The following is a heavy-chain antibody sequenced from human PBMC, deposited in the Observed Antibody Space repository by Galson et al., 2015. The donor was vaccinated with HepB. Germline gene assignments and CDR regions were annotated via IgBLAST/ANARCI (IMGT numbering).Heavy chain of an antibody. J-gene: IGHJ6*02. V-gene: IGHV1-8*01. Sequence: SVKVSCKASGYTFTSYDINWVRQATGQGLEWMAWMNPNSGNTGYAQKFQGRVTMTRNTSISTAYMELSSLRSEDTAVYYCARGHPGLSKSVVVPAASYGMDVWGQGTTVTVSS. CDR1: GYTFTSYD. CDR2: MNPNSGNT. D-gene: IGHD2-2*01. CDR3: ARGHPGLSKSVVVPAASYGMDV.